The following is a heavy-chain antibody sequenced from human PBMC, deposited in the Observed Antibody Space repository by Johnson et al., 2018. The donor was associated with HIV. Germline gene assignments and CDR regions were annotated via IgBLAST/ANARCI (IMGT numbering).Heavy chain of an antibody. D-gene: IGHD6-19*01. CDR3: GKSYSRGWWALDI. CDR1: VFTFSSYA. Sequence: MLLVESGGGLVQPVGSLRLSCAASVFTFSSYAMHWVRQAPGKGLEWVAVISYDGSNKYYADSVKGRLTISRDNAKNSLYLQMNSLRAEETALYYWGKSYSRGWWALDIWGLGAMVTVSS. CDR2: ISYDGSNK. V-gene: IGHV3-30-3*02. J-gene: IGHJ3*02.